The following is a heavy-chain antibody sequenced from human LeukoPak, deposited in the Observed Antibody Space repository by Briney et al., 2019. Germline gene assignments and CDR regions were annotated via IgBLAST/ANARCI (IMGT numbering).Heavy chain of an antibody. CDR1: GFTFSSYE. Sequence: GGSLRLSCAASGFTFSSYEMNWVRQAPGKGLEWVSYISSSGSTIYYADSVKGRFTISRDNAKNTLYLQMNSLRAEDTAVYYCARGTSGGYFDYWGQGTLVTVSS. CDR3: ARGTSGGYFDY. J-gene: IGHJ4*02. V-gene: IGHV3-48*03. D-gene: IGHD1-26*01. CDR2: ISSSGSTI.